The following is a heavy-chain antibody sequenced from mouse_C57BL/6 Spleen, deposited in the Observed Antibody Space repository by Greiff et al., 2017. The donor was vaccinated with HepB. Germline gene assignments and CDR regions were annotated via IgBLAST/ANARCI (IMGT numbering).Heavy chain of an antibody. V-gene: IGHV1-81*01. CDR2: IYPRSGNT. Sequence: VKQRTGQGLEWIGEIYPRSGNTYYNEKFKGKATLTADKSSSTAYMELRSLTSEDSAVYFCARDYYDYDGGYYYAMDYWGQGTSVTVSS. CDR3: ARDYYDYDGGYYYAMDY. D-gene: IGHD2-4*01. J-gene: IGHJ4*01.